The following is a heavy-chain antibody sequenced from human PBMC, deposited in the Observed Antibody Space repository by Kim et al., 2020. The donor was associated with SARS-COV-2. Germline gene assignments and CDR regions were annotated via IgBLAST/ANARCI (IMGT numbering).Heavy chain of an antibody. Sequence: SETLSLTCTVSGGSISSSSYYWGWIRQPPGKGLEWIGSIYYSGSTYYNPSLKSRVTISVDTSKNQFSLKLSSVTAADTAVYYCARDGLVPYCGGDCLPSWGQGTLVTVSS. CDR1: GGSISSSSYY. CDR3: ARDGLVPYCGGDCLPS. CDR2: IYYSGST. D-gene: IGHD2-21*02. V-gene: IGHV4-39*07. J-gene: IGHJ4*02.